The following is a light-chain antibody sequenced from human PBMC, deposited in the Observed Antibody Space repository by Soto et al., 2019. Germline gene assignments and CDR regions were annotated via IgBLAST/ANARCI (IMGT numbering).Light chain of an antibody. CDR1: QSVRSY. CDR2: DAS. V-gene: IGKV3-11*01. J-gene: IGKJ5*01. CDR3: QQRSNWPLT. Sequence: EIVMTQSPATLSLSPGERATLSCRASQSVRSYLAWYQHKHGQAPRLLIYDASNRATGIPARFSGSGSGTDFTLTISSLEPEDSAVYYCQQRSNWPLTFGQGTRLEIK.